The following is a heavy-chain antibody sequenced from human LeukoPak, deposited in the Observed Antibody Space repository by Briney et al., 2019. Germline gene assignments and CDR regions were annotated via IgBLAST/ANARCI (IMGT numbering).Heavy chain of an antibody. CDR1: GYSFTSHY. CDR3: ARDTSEGDYAWWFDP. J-gene: IGHJ5*02. V-gene: IGHV1-46*01. Sequence: ASVKVSCKASGYSFTSHYMHWVRQAPGQGLEWMGLINPRGTATRYAESFQGRFTLTRDLSTSTDYMELSSLRSDDTAVYFCARDTSEGDYAWWFDPWGQGTLVTVAS. CDR2: INPRGTAT. D-gene: IGHD3-16*01.